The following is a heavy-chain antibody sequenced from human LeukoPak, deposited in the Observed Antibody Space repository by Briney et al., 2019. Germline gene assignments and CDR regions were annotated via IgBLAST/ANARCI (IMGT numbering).Heavy chain of an antibody. D-gene: IGHD6-13*01. CDR2: ISSSSSTI. J-gene: IGHJ4*02. CDR3: ASEGWIIAAAGSGSDY. Sequence: PGGSLRLPCAASGLTFSSYSMNWVRQAPGKGLEWVSYISSSSSTIYYADSVKGRFTISRDNTKNSLYLQMNSLRAKDTPEYYCASEGWIIAAAGSGSDYWGEGTLFTVSS. V-gene: IGHV3-48*01. CDR1: GLTFSSYS.